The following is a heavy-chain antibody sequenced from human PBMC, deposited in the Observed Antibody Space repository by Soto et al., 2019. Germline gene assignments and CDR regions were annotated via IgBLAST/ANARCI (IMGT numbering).Heavy chain of an antibody. D-gene: IGHD3-10*01. CDR2: ISGSGGST. CDR3: AKYGSGSYYGQDYFDY. Sequence: GGSLRLSCAASGFTFSSYAMSWVRQAPGKGLEWVSAISGSGGSTYYADSVKGRFTISRDNSKNTLYLQMNSLRAEDTAVYYCAKYGSGSYYGQDYFDYWGQGTLVTVSS. J-gene: IGHJ4*02. V-gene: IGHV3-23*01. CDR1: GFTFSSYA.